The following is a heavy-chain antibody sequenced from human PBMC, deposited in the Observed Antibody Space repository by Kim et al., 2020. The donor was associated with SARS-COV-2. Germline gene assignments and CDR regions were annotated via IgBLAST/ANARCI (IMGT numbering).Heavy chain of an antibody. V-gene: IGHV4-31*03. D-gene: IGHD6-13*01. Sequence: SETLSLTCTVSGGSISSGGYYWSWIRQHPGKGLEWIGYIYYSGSTYYNPPLKSRVTISVDTSKNQFSLKLSSVTAADTAVYYCARAHSIAAAGTLYWYFDLWGRGSLVAVSS. J-gene: IGHJ2*01. CDR2: IYYSGST. CDR1: GGSISSGGYY. CDR3: ARAHSIAAAGTLYWYFDL.